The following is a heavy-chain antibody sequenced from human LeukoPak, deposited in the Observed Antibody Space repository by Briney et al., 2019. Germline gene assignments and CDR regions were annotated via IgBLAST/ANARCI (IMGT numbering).Heavy chain of an antibody. D-gene: IGHD6-13*01. CDR3: TTEPGGIAGEDDVFVI. Sequence: PGGSLRLSCTASAFTFSSYSMNWVRQAPGKGLEWVGRIKSKTHGGTTDYAAPVKGRFTISRDDSKNTLYLQMNSLKTEDTAVYFCTTEPGGIAGEDDVFVIWGQGTMVTV. J-gene: IGHJ3*02. CDR2: IKSKTHGGTT. CDR1: AFTFSSYS. V-gene: IGHV3-15*01.